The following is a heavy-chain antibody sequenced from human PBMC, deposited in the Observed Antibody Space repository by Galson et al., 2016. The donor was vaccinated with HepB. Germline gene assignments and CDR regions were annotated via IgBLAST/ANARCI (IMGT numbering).Heavy chain of an antibody. CDR1: GFTFDDYA. CDR3: AKDGGGRSGGLGFYYDYGMDV. V-gene: IGHV3-9*01. Sequence: SLRLSCAASGFTFDDYAMHWVRQSPGKGLEWVSGISWNSGRVDYAASVKGRFPTSRDNAKNSLFLQLNSLRPEDPAFYYCAKDGGGRSGGLGFYYDYGMDVWGKGTTVTVSS. CDR2: ISWNSGRV. J-gene: IGHJ6*04. D-gene: IGHD6-25*01.